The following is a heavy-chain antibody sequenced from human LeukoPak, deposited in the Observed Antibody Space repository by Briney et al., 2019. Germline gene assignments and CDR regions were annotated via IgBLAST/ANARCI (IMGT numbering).Heavy chain of an antibody. V-gene: IGHV4-30-4*01. CDR1: GGSISSGDYY. J-gene: IGHJ4*02. D-gene: IGHD6-13*01. Sequence: SETLSLTCTVSGGSISSGDYYWSWIRQPPGKGLEWIGYIYHSGSTYYSPSLKSRVTISVDRSKNQFSLKLSSVTAADTAVYYCARDGRLAAAGTASYWGQGTLVTVSS. CDR2: IYHSGST. CDR3: ARDGRLAAAGTASY.